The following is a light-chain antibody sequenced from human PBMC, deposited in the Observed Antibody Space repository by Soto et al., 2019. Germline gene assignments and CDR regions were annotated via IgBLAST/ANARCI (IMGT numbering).Light chain of an antibody. V-gene: IGLV2-14*01. Sequence: QSALTQPASVSGSPGQSITISCTGASSDVGGYNYVSWYQQHPGKAPKLMIYEVSNRPSGVSNRFSGSKSGNTASLTISGLQADDEGDYYCSSYTSDTSPYVFGTGTKVTVL. CDR3: SSYTSDTSPYV. J-gene: IGLJ1*01. CDR1: SSDVGGYNY. CDR2: EVS.